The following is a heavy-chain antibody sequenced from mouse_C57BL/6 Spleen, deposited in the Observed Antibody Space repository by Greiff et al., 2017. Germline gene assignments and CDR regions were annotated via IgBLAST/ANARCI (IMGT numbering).Heavy chain of an antibody. CDR3: ARDRRGSSYYYAMDY. V-gene: IGHV5-4*01. CDR2: ISDGGSYT. Sequence: EVHLVESGGGLVKPGGSLKLSCAASGFTFSSYAMSWVRQTPEKRLEWVATISDGGSYTYYPDNVKGRFTLSRDNAKNNLYLQMSHLKSEDTAMYYCARDRRGSSYYYAMDYWGQGTSVTVSS. D-gene: IGHD1-1*01. J-gene: IGHJ4*01. CDR1: GFTFSSYA.